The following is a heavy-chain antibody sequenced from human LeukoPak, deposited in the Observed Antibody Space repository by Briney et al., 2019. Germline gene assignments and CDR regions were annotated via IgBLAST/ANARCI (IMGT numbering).Heavy chain of an antibody. D-gene: IGHD1-26*01. Sequence: AGGSLRLSCAASGFTFNNYAMSWVRQAPGKGLEWIGYIYYSGSPSYNPSLRGRVTISVDTSKNQFSLNLNSVTAADTAVYYCARGLRVGNTGYYFDYWGQGTLVTVSS. CDR1: GFTFNNYA. J-gene: IGHJ4*02. CDR3: ARGLRVGNTGYYFDY. V-gene: IGHV4-59*01. CDR2: IYYSGSP.